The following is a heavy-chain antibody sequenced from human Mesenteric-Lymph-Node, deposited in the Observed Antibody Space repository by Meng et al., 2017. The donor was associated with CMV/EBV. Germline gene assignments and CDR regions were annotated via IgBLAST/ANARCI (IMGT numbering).Heavy chain of an antibody. D-gene: IGHD6-6*01. J-gene: IGHJ6*02. CDR3: AIAARGDYYYGMDV. CDR1: GFTFSSYA. CDR2: IYSGGST. Sequence: GESLKISCAASGFTFSSYAMSWVRQAPGKGLEWVSVIYSGGSTYYADSVKGRFTISRDNSKNTLYLQMNSLRAEDTAVYYCAIAARGDYYYGMDVWGQGTTVTVSS. V-gene: IGHV3-53*01.